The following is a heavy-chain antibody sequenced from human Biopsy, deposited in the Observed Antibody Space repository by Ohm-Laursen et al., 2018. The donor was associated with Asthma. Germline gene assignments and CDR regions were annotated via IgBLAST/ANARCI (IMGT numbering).Heavy chain of an antibody. J-gene: IGHJ3*02. D-gene: IGHD1-1*01. CDR2: ISKDASTQ. V-gene: IGHV3-30*01. Sequence: SLRLSCAASGLSFSNFAIHWVRQAPGKGLGWVGVISKDASTQDYADSVKGRFTMARDNSKNTLDLQMNSLREEDTAVYYCVRDGTDDAFDIWGQGTVVSVSS. CDR3: VRDGTDDAFDI. CDR1: GLSFSNFA.